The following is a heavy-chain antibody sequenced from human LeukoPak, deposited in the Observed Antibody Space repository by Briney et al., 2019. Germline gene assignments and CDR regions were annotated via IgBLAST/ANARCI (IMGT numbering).Heavy chain of an antibody. V-gene: IGHV4-59*01. Sequence: SETLSLTCTVSGGSISSYYWSWIRQPPGKGLEWIGYIYYSGSTNYNPSLKSRVTISVDTSKNQFSLKLSSVTAADTAVYYCARGLTLITMVRGVMSYMDVWGKGTTVTVSS. CDR2: IYYSGST. CDR1: GGSISSYY. CDR3: ARGLTLITMVRGVMSYMDV. J-gene: IGHJ6*03. D-gene: IGHD3-10*01.